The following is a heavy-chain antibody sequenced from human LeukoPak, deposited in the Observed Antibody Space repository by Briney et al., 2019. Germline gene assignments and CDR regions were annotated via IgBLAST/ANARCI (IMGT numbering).Heavy chain of an antibody. CDR2: ISYDGSTK. D-gene: IGHD3-10*01. CDR1: GFTFSSYA. V-gene: IGHV3-30*18. J-gene: IGHJ4*02. Sequence: PGRSLRLSCEASGFTFSSYAMHWVRRAPGKGLEWVALISYDGSTKHYADSVKGRFTISRDNSKNTLSLQINSLRSEDTAVYYCAKDLQYYGPASTPQYWGQGTLVTVSS. CDR3: AKDLQYYGPASTPQY.